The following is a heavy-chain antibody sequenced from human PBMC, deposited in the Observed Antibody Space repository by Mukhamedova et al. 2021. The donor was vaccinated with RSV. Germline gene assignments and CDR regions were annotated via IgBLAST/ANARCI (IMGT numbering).Heavy chain of an antibody. CDR2: ISSSSSYI. CDR3: ARESRLFDLYYFDY. J-gene: IGHJ4*02. Sequence: VSSISSSSSYIYYADSVKGRFTISRDNAKNSLYLQMNSLRAEDTAVYYCARESRLFDLYYFDYWGQGTLVTVSS. V-gene: IGHV3-21*01. D-gene: IGHD3-9*01.